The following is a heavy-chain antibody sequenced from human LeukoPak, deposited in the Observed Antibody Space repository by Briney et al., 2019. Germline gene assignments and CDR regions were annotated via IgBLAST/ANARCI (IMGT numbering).Heavy chain of an antibody. CDR1: GLTFDDYG. CDR2: ISWNGGST. D-gene: IGHD3-3*01. J-gene: IGHJ4*02. V-gene: IGHV3-20*04. Sequence: AGGSLRLSCAASGLTFDDYGMSWVRQAPGKGLEWVSGISWNGGSTGYADSVKGRFTISRDNAKNSLYLQMNSLRAEDTALYYCARSAIFGVVTPPPDYWGQGTLVTVSS. CDR3: ARSAIFGVVTPPPDY.